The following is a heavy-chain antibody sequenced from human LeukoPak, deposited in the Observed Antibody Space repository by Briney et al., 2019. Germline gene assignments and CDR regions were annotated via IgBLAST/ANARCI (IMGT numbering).Heavy chain of an antibody. J-gene: IGHJ6*02. Sequence: SETLSLTCAVSGGSISSSNWWSWVRQPPGKGLEWIGEIYHSGSTNYNPPLKSRVTISVDKSKNQFSLKLSSVTAADTAVYYCARMAQPTQWGYYYGMDVWGQGTTVTVSS. V-gene: IGHV4-4*02. CDR1: GGSISSSNW. D-gene: IGHD2-8*01. CDR3: ARMAQPTQWGYYYGMDV. CDR2: IYHSGST.